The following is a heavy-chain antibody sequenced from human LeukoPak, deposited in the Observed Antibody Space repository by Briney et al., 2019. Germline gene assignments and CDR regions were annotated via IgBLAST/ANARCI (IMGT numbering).Heavy chain of an antibody. V-gene: IGHV4-59*08. D-gene: IGHD1-14*01. CDR2: FHYSGAA. CDR1: GGSFTNYY. J-gene: IGHJ4*02. Sequence: SETLSLTCTVSGGSFTNYYWSWIRQPPGKGLEWIGYFHYSGAAYFIPSLRSRVTISVDTSKNQFPLKVSSVTAADTAVYYCARSSATYHEGFDYWGQGTLVTVSS. CDR3: ARSSATYHEGFDY.